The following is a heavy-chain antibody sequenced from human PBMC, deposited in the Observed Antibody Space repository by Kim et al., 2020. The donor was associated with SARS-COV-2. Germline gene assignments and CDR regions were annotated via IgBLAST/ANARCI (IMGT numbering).Heavy chain of an antibody. V-gene: IGHV3-74*01. J-gene: IGHJ4*02. Sequence: INHADSVRGRFTISIDDAANTLYLQMNSLRPDDTAIYYCAKDCGGPSDSWGQGTLVTVSS. CDR2: I. D-gene: IGHD2-21*01. CDR3: AKDCGGPSDS.